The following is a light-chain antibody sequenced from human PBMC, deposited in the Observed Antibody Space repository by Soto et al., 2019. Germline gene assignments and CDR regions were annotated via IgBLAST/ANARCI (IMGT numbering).Light chain of an antibody. CDR3: TAWDDRLRGWM. CDR2: GNS. Sequence: QSVLTQPPSVSGAPGQRVTISCTGSSSNIGAGYDVHWYQQLPGTAPKLLIYGNSNRPSGVPDRFSGSKSGTSASLAITGLQAEDEADYYCTAWDDRLRGWMFGGGTKLTVL. J-gene: IGLJ3*02. CDR1: SSNIGAGYD. V-gene: IGLV1-40*01.